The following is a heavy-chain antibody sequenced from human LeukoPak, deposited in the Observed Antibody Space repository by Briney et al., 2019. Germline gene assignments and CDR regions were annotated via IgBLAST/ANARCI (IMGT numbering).Heavy chain of an antibody. J-gene: IGHJ4*02. CDR3: ARLSASAFVSRDY. CDR2: INHSGST. D-gene: IGHD3-16*02. Sequence: PSETLSLTCAVYGGSFSGYYWSWIRQPPGKGLEWIGEINHSGSTNYNPSLKSRVTISVDTSKNQFSLKLSSVTAADTAVYYCARLSASAFVSRDYWGQGTLVTVSS. V-gene: IGHV4-34*01. CDR1: GGSFSGYY.